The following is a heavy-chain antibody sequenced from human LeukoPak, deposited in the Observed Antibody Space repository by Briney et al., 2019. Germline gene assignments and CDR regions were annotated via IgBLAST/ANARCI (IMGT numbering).Heavy chain of an antibody. J-gene: IGHJ4*02. CDR3: ARQAGAGNYYFDY. V-gene: IGHV5-51*01. Sequence: GESLQISCETSGYSFTSYWIHWVRQLPGKELEWMGSIYPGNSDTRYSPSFLGQLPLSVDKSISTAYLQWSSLKASDTAMYYCARQAGAGNYYFDYWGQGTLVTVSS. D-gene: IGHD1-1*01. CDR2: IYPGNSDT. CDR1: GYSFTSYW.